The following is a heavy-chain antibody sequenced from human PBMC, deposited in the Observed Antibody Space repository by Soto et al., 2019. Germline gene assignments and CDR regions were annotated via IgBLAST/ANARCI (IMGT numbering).Heavy chain of an antibody. V-gene: IGHV1-3*01. CDR1: GYTFTNYG. CDR2: INAGSGKT. CDR3: ASFRWGTIFGVVFDY. D-gene: IGHD3-3*01. J-gene: IGHJ4*02. Sequence: ASVKVSCKASGYTFTNYGMHWVRQAPGQRLEWMGWINAGSGKTKYSQKFQGRITITRDTSASTVYMELSSLRSEDTAAYYCASFRWGTIFGVVFDYWGQGSLVTGSS.